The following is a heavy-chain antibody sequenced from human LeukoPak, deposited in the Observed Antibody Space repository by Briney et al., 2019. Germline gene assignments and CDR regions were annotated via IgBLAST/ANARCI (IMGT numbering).Heavy chain of an antibody. J-gene: IGHJ4*02. D-gene: IGHD1-14*01. Sequence: SETLSLTCTVSGGSISSSSYYWGWIRQPPGKGLEWIGSIYYSGSTYYNPSLKSRVTISVDTSKNQFSLKLSSVTAADTAVYYCATDGGNHNFDYWGQGTLVTVSS. CDR1: GGSISSSSYY. V-gene: IGHV4-39*02. CDR3: ATDGGNHNFDY. CDR2: IYYSGST.